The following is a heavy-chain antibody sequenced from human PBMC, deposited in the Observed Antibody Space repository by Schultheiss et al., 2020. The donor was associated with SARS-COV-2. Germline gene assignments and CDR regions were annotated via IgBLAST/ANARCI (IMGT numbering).Heavy chain of an antibody. CDR3: AREPPAYYYYGMDV. J-gene: IGHJ6*02. CDR2: IYYSGST. Sequence: SETLSLTCTVSGGSISSYYWSWIRQPPGKGLEWIGSIYYSGSTNYNPSLKSRVTMSVDTSKNQFSLKLSSVTAADTAVYYCAREPPAYYYYGMDVWGQGTTVTVSS. CDR1: GGSISSYY. V-gene: IGHV4-59*12. D-gene: IGHD1-14*01.